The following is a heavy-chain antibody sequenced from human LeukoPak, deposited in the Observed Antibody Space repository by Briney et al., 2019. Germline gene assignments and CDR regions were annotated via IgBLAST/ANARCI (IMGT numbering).Heavy chain of an antibody. CDR1: GYSFTSYW. V-gene: IGHV5-51*01. CDR2: IYPGDSDT. J-gene: IGHJ4*02. Sequence: GESLQISCQGSGYSFTSYWIGWVRQMPGKGLEWMGIIYPGDSDTRYSPSFQGQVTISADKSISTAYLQWSSLKASDTAMYYCVRLEYSSSSGVDYWGQGTLVTVSS. CDR3: VRLEYSSSSGVDY. D-gene: IGHD6-6*01.